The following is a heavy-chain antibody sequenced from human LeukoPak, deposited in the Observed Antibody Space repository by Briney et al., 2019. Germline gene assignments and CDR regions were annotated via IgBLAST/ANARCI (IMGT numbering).Heavy chain of an antibody. J-gene: IGHJ4*02. CDR1: GFTFTNYG. V-gene: IGHV3-30*03. Sequence: GTSLRLSCAASGFTFTNYGMHWVRQAPGKGLEWVALITYNGYYKYYSDSVKGRFTISSDTSKNTLYLQMNSLRAEDTAVYYCARDLSPVVRASPMGYWGQGTPVTVSS. D-gene: IGHD3-10*01. CDR2: ITYNGYYK. CDR3: ARDLSPVVRASPMGY.